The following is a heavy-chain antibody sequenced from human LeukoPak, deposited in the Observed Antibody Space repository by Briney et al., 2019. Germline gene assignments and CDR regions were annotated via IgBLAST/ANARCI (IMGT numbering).Heavy chain of an antibody. CDR3: ATGGQKLYGSGWYGHKLGY. J-gene: IGHJ4*03. V-gene: IGHV1-24*01. D-gene: IGHD6-19*01. CDR1: GYTLTELS. CDR2: FDPEYGET. Sequence: SVKVSCKVSGYTLTELSMHWVRQAPGQGQEWVGGFDPEYGETIYAQQSHGRVTMTEDTSTDTAYMELSTLSSEDTAVYYCATGGQKLYGSGWYGHKLGYWGQGTLVTVSS.